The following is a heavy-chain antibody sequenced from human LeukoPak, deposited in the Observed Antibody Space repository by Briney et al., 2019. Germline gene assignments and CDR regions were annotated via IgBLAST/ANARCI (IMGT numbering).Heavy chain of an antibody. CDR2: IYYSGST. Sequence: KPSETLPLTCTVSGGSISSSSYSWGWIRQPPGKGLEWIGSIYYSGSTYYNPSLKSRVTISVDTSKNQFSLKLSSVTAADTAVYYCARLGWFDPWGQGTLVTVSS. V-gene: IGHV4-39*01. J-gene: IGHJ5*02. CDR1: GGSISSSSYS. CDR3: ARLGWFDP.